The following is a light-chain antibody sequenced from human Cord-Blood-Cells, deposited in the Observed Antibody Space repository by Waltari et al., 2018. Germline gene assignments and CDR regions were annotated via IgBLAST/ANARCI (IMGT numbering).Light chain of an antibody. J-gene: IGLJ1*01. V-gene: IGLV2-8*01. CDR2: EVS. CDR3: SSYAGSNNYV. Sequence: QSALTQPPSASGSPGQSAPIPCPGTSSDVGGYNYVSWYQQHPGKAPKLMIYEVSKRPSGVPDRFSGSKSGNTASLTVSGLQAEDEADYYCSSYAGSNNYVFGTGTKVTVL. CDR1: SSDVGGYNY.